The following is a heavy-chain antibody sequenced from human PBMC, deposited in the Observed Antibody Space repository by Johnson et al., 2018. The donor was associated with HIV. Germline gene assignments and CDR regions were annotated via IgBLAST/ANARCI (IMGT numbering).Heavy chain of an antibody. J-gene: IGHJ3*02. V-gene: IGHV3-30*02. CDR2: IRYDGSNK. D-gene: IGHD1-26*01. CDR1: TFSSSG. Sequence: TFSSSGMHWVRQALGNGLEWVAFIRYDGSNKYYADSVKGRFTISRDNSKNTLYLQMNIRRAEDTAVYSRTTDGKTGEPRTSPELSGSHYGPYAFEIWGQGTMVTVSS. CDR3: TTDGKTGEPRTSPELSGSHYGPYAFEI.